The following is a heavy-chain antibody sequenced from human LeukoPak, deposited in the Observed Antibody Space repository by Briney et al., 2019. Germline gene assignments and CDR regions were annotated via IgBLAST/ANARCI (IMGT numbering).Heavy chain of an antibody. V-gene: IGHV1-18*01. CDR2: IGAYNGNT. D-gene: IGHD3-9*01. Sequence: GASVKVSCKASGYTFTSYCISWVRQAPGQGLEWMGWIGAYNGNTNYAQKLQGRVTMTTDTSTSTAYMELRSLRSDDTAVYYCARDGPVDIRIIADAFDIWGQGTMVTVSS. CDR1: GYTFTSYC. CDR3: ARDGPVDIRIIADAFDI. J-gene: IGHJ3*02.